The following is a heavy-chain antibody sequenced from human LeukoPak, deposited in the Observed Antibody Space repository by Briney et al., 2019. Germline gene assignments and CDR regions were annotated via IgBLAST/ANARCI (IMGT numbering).Heavy chain of an antibody. V-gene: IGHV4-39*01. CDR2: IYYSGST. D-gene: IGHD2-2*01. CDR3: AREGYCSSTSCFYSYYYYGMDV. Sequence: SETLSLTCTVSGGSISSSSYYWGWIRQPPGKGLEWIGSIYYSGSTYYNPSLKSRVTISVDTSKNQFSLKLSSVTAADTAVYYCAREGYCSSTSCFYSYYYYGMDVWGQGTTVTVSS. J-gene: IGHJ6*02. CDR1: GGSISSSSYY.